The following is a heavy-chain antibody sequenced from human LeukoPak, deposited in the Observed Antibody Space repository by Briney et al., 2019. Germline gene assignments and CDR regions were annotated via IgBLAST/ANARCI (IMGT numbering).Heavy chain of an antibody. Sequence: ASVNVSCKTSGYTFTAFYLHWVRQAPGQGVEWMGWINPNSGGTKSAQKFQGRVTMTRDTSISTAYMELSALTSDDTAVYYCARDAAAAGTAPDYWGQGILVTVSS. D-gene: IGHD6-13*01. J-gene: IGHJ4*02. CDR1: GYTFTAFY. V-gene: IGHV1-2*02. CDR3: ARDAAAAGTAPDY. CDR2: INPNSGGT.